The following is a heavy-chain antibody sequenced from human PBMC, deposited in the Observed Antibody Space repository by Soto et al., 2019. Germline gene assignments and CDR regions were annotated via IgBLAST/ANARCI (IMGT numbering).Heavy chain of an antibody. CDR1: GFTFGDYA. V-gene: IGHV3-49*03. J-gene: IGHJ6*02. D-gene: IGHD4-4*01. Sequence: TGGSLRLSCTASGFTFGDYAMSWFRQAPGKGLEWVGFIRSKAYGGTTEYAASVKGRFTISRDDSKSIAYLQMNSLKTEDTAVYYCTRVGLRGSMDYSNPRGNYYYYGMDVWDQGTTVTVSS. CDR2: IRSKAYGGTT. CDR3: TRVGLRGSMDYSNPRGNYYYYGMDV.